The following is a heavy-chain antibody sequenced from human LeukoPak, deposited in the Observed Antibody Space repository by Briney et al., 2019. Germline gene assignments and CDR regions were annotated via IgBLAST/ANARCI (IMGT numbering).Heavy chain of an antibody. CDR2: INSDGSST. CDR3: AGGKVYSSPSNWFDP. CDR1: GFTFSSYW. D-gene: IGHD6-19*01. Sequence: GGSLRLSCAASGFTFSSYWMHWVRQAPGKGLVWVSRINSDGSSTSYADSVKGRFTISRDNAKNTLYLQMNSLRAEDTAVYYCAGGKVYSSPSNWFDPWGQGTLVTVSS. J-gene: IGHJ5*02. V-gene: IGHV3-74*01.